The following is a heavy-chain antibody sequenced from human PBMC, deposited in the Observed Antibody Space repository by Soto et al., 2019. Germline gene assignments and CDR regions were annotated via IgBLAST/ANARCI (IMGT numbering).Heavy chain of an antibody. V-gene: IGHV5-51*01. J-gene: IGHJ6*02. CDR2: IYPGDSYT. D-gene: IGHD2-15*01. CDR3: AKHMLVDCSGGDCYYYGMDV. Sequence: LGESLKISCKDSGYSFTSYWIGWVRQMPGKGLEWMGIIYPGDSYTKYSPSFQGQVTISADKSISTAYLQWSNLKASDTATYYCAKHMLVDCSGGDCYYYGMDVWRQGTTVTVSS. CDR1: GYSFTSYW.